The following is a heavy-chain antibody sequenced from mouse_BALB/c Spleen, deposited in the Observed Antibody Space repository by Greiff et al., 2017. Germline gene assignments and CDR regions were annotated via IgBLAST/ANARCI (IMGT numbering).Heavy chain of an antibody. D-gene: IGHD4-1*01. J-gene: IGHJ3*01. Sequence: EVKLVESGGDLVKPGGSLKLSCAASGFTFSSYGMSWVRQTPDKRLEWVATISSGGSYTYYPDSVKGRFTISRDNAKNTLYLQMSSLKSEDTAMYYCARRDSGAWFDYWGQGTLVTVSA. V-gene: IGHV5-6*02. CDR2: ISSGGSYT. CDR1: GFTFSSYG. CDR3: ARRDSGAWFDY.